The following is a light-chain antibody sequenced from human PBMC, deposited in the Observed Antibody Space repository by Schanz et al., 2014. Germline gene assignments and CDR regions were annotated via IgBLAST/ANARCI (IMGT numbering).Light chain of an antibody. CDR2: GNS. CDR3: CSYAGPGV. J-gene: IGLJ1*01. Sequence: QSVLTQPPSVSGAPGQRVTISCTGSNSNIGTGYDVHWYQQVPGTAPKLLIYGNSNRPSGVPDRFSGSKSGTSASLAITGLQAEDEADYYCCSYAGPGVFGTGTKLTVL. V-gene: IGLV1-40*01. CDR1: NSNIGTGYD.